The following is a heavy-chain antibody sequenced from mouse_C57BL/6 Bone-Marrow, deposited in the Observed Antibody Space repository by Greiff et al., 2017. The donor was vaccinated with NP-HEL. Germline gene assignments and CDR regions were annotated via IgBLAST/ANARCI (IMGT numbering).Heavy chain of an antibody. CDR1: GFNIKDYY. Sequence: VQLQQSGAELVKPGASVKLSCTASGFNIKDYYMHWVKQRTEQGLEWIGRIDPEDGETKYAPKFQGKATITADTSSNTAYLQPSSLTSEDTAVYYCAGSYGSPRDYFDDWGQGTTLTVSS. D-gene: IGHD1-1*01. CDR3: AGSYGSPRDYFDD. V-gene: IGHV14-2*01. CDR2: IDPEDGET. J-gene: IGHJ2*01.